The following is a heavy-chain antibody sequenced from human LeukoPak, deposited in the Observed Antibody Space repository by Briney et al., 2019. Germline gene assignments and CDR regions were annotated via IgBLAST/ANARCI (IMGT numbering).Heavy chain of an antibody. J-gene: IGHJ4*02. CDR1: GFTFSSYS. D-gene: IGHD3-22*01. CDR3: ARGRTMIVVAPGY. Sequence: GGSLRLSCAASGFTFSSYSMNWVRQAPGKGLEWVSYISSSSSTIYYADSVKGRFTISRDNAKNSLYLQMNSLRAEDTAVYYCARGRTMIVVAPGYWGQGTLVTVSS. CDR2: ISSSSSTI. V-gene: IGHV3-48*01.